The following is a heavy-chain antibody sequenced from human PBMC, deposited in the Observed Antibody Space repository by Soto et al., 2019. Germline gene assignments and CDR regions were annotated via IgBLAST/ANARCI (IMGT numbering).Heavy chain of an antibody. V-gene: IGHV3-64*01. D-gene: IGHD6-19*01. Sequence: EVQLVESGGGLVQPVGSLRLSCAASGFTFSSYAMHWVRQAPGKGLEYVSAISSNGGSTYYANSVKGRFTISRDNSKNTLYLQMGSLRAEDMAVYYCAREHDGSGWYGYWGQGTLVTVSS. CDR3: AREHDGSGWYGY. CDR1: GFTFSSYA. CDR2: ISSNGGST. J-gene: IGHJ4*02.